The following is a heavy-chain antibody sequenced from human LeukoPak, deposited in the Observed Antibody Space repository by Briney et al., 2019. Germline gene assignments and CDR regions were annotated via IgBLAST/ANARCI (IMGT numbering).Heavy chain of an antibody. CDR3: ARDADGDSTFDY. V-gene: IGHV4-59*01. CDR1: GDSISKYY. D-gene: IGHD4-17*01. Sequence: SETLSLTCTVSGDSISKYYWSWIRQPPGKGLEYLGYIYYGGSTHYNPSLKSRVIISLDTPRNQFSLKLTSLTAADTAVYYCARDADGDSTFDYWGQGTLVSVSS. CDR2: IYYGGST. J-gene: IGHJ4*02.